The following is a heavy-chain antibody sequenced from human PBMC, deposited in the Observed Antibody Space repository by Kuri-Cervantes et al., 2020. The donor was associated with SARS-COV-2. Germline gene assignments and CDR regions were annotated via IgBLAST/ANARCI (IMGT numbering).Heavy chain of an antibody. CDR1: GGSISSSSYY. D-gene: IGHD1-26*01. Sequence: LRLSCTVSGGSISSSSYYWSWIRQPAGKGLEWIGRIYTSGSTNYNPSLKSRVTISVDTSKSQFSLKLSSVTAADTAVYYCARGTVGAPGGGMDVWGQGTTVTVSS. CDR3: ARGTVGAPGGGMDV. V-gene: IGHV4-61*02. CDR2: IYTSGST. J-gene: IGHJ6*02.